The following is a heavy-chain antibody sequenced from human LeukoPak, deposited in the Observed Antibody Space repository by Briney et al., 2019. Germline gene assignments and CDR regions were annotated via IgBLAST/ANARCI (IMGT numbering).Heavy chain of an antibody. D-gene: IGHD3-10*01. J-gene: IGHJ6*02. V-gene: IGHV4-34*01. CDR2: INHSGST. CDR1: GGSFSGYY. Sequence: SETLPLTCAVYGGSFSGYYWSWIRQPPGKGLEWIGEINHSGSTNYNPSLKSRVTISVDTSKNQFSLKLSSVTAADTAVYYCARVGYYYYYGMDVWGQGTTVTVSS. CDR3: ARVGYYYYYGMDV.